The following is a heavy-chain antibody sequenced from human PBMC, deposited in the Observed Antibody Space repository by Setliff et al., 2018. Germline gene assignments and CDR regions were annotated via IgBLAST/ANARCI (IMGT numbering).Heavy chain of an antibody. J-gene: IGHJ3*02. D-gene: IGHD3-10*01. CDR2: ISHYGNT. CDR3: ARRWNFGPYGSGIHDGFDM. Sequence: PSETLSLTCVVYDGSFSDYYWSWIRQPPGKGLEWIGEISHYGNTKYKSSLKSRVTISVDTPKNQFSLKLNSVTAADTAVYYCARRWNFGPYGSGIHDGFDMWGEGTMVTVSS. V-gene: IGHV4-34*01. CDR1: DGSFSDYY.